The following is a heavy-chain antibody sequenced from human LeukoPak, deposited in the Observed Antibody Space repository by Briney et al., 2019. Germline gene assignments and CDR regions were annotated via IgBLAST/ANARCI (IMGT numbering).Heavy chain of an antibody. D-gene: IGHD4-17*01. Sequence: SETLSLTCTVSGGSISSYYWSWIRQPPGKGLEWIGYFYYSGSTNYRPSLKSRVTISADSSKNQFSLKLSSVTAADTAVYYCARDLDYGEGAFDIWGQGTMVTVSS. CDR3: ARDLDYGEGAFDI. V-gene: IGHV4-59*01. CDR1: GGSISSYY. CDR2: FYYSGST. J-gene: IGHJ3*02.